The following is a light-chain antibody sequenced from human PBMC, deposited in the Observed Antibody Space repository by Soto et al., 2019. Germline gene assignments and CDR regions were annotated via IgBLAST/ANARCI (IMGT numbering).Light chain of an antibody. CDR3: RQATQSRT. CDR2: QVS. Sequence: DIVLTQTPLSSPVTLGQPASISCRSSQSLVYSDGNSYLSWLQQRPGQPLRLLIYQVSERFSGGPDRFSGSGAGTDFTLKISRVEPEDVGVYYCRQATQSRTFGQGTRLEIK. CDR1: QSLVYSDGNSY. J-gene: IGKJ5*01. V-gene: IGKV2-24*01.